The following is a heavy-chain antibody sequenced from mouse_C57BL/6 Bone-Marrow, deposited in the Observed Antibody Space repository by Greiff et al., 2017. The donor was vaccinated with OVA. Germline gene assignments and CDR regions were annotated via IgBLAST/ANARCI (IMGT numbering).Heavy chain of an antibody. D-gene: IGHD1-1*01. CDR3: ARSRIGYYGSEVDY. CDR1: GYTFTSYG. Sequence: EVKLVESGAELVRPGSSVKMSCKTSGYTFTSYGINWVKQRPGQGLGWIGYIYIGNGYTEYNEKFKGKATLTSDTSSSTAYMQLSSLTSEDSAIYFCARSRIGYYGSEVDYWGQGTTLTVSS. CDR2: IYIGNGYT. V-gene: IGHV1-58*01. J-gene: IGHJ2*01.